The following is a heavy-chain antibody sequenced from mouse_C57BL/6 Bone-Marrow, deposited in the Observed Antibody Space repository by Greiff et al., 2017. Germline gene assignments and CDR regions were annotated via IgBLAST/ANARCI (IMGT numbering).Heavy chain of an antibody. CDR2: ISNGGGST. Sequence: EVQRVESGGGLVQPGGSLKLSCAASGFTFSDYYMYWVRQTPEKRLEWVAYISNGGGSTYYPDTVKGRFTISRDNAKNTLYLQMSRLKSEDTAMYYCARHERYYAMDYWGQGTSVTVSS. CDR3: ARHERYYAMDY. V-gene: IGHV5-12*01. J-gene: IGHJ4*01. CDR1: GFTFSDYY.